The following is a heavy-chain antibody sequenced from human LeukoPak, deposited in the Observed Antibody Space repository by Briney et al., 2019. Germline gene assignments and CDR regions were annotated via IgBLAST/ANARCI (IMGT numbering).Heavy chain of an antibody. CDR2: IYTSGST. CDR3: ARGGGSSWYRNWFDP. Sequence: PSETLSLTCTVSGGSISSYYWSWIRQPAGKGLEWIGRIYTSGSTNYNPSLKSRVTMSVDMSTNQFSLKLSSVTAADTAVYYCARGGGSSWYRNWFDPWGQGTLVTVSS. D-gene: IGHD6-13*01. CDR1: GGSISSYY. J-gene: IGHJ5*02. V-gene: IGHV4-4*07.